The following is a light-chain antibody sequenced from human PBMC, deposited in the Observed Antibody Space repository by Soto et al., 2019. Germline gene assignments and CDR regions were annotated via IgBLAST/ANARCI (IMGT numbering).Light chain of an antibody. CDR2: DSS. V-gene: IGKV3-20*01. CDR1: QSVRSNY. CDR3: QQYGGSPPYT. Sequence: EIVLTQSPGTLSLSPGERATLSCGASQSVRSNYLAWYQHKPGQAPRLLIYDSSRRATGIPDRFSATGSGTDFTRTSSRLEPEDSAVYLCQQYGGSPPYTFGQGTKVEIK. J-gene: IGKJ2*01.